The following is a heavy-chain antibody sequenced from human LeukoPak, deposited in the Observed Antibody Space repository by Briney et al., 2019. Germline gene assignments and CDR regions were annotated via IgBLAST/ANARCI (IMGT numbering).Heavy chain of an antibody. CDR1: GYSFISYG. CDR3: ARGGPRGDFDY. V-gene: IGHV1-18*01. CDR2: INGYNGNT. J-gene: IGHJ4*02. Sequence: ASVKVSCKASGYSFISYGIAWVRQAPGQGLEWMGWINGYNGNTNYAQNAQGRVTMTTETSTSTAYMDLRSLRSDDTAVYFCARGGPRGDFDYWGQGTLVTVSS. D-gene: IGHD3-16*01.